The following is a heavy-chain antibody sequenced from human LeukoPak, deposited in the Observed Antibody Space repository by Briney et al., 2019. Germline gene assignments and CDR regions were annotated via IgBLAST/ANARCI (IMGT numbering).Heavy chain of an antibody. CDR2: IYYSGST. CDR1: GGSISSGDYY. CDR3: ARGCSSTSCPVDY. V-gene: IGHV4-30-4*01. Sequence: PSQTLSLTCTVSGGSISSGDYYWSWIRQPPGKGLEWIGYIYYSGSTYYNPSLKSRVTISVDTSKNQFSLKLSSVTAADTAVYYCARGCSSTSCPVDYWSQGTLVTVSS. J-gene: IGHJ4*02. D-gene: IGHD2-2*01.